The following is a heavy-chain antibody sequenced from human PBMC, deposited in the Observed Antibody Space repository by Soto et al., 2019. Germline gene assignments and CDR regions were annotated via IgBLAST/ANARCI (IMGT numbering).Heavy chain of an antibody. J-gene: IGHJ4*02. CDR1: GCSISSYY. V-gene: IGHV4-59*01. CDR3: ARAGAATLSDY. CDR2: IYYSGSA. Sequence: SETLSLTCTVSGCSISSYYCSWIRQPPGKGLEWIGYIYYSGSANYNPSLKSRVTISVDTSKNQFSLKLSSVTAADTAVYYCARAGAATLSDYWGQGTLVTVSS. D-gene: IGHD2-15*01.